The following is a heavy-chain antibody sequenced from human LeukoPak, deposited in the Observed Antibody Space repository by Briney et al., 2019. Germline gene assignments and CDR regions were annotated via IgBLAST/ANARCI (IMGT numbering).Heavy chain of an antibody. CDR2: ISFDGTNK. CDR1: GFTFSSYG. D-gene: IGHD3-10*01. V-gene: IGHV3-30*18. CDR3: AKDLDGSGSYGFDP. J-gene: IGHJ5*02. Sequence: GGSLRLSCAASGFTFSSYGMHWVRQASGKGLEWVAVISFDGTNKYLADSVKGRFTISRDNSKNTLYLQMNSLRAEDTAVYYCAKDLDGSGSYGFDPWGQGTLVTVSS.